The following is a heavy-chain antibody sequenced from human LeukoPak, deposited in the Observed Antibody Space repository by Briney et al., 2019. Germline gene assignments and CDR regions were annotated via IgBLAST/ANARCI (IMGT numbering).Heavy chain of an antibody. CDR3: TTGVAVAVGYYYYGMDV. V-gene: IGHV3-15*01. Sequence: GGSLRLACAASGFTFSNACMSWVRQAPGKGLEWVGRIKSKTDGGTTDYAAPVKGRFTISRDDSKNTRYLQMNSLKTEDTAVYYCTTGVAVAVGYYYYGMDVWGQGTTVTVSS. CDR2: IKSKTDGGTT. J-gene: IGHJ6*02. CDR1: GFTFSNAC. D-gene: IGHD6-19*01.